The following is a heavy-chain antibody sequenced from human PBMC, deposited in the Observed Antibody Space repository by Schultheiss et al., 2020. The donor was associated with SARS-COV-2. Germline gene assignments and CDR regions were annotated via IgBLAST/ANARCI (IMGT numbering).Heavy chain of an antibody. CDR1: GGSISSGGYY. D-gene: IGHD2-2*01. CDR2: IYYSGST. Sequence: SETLSLTCTVSGGSISSGGYYWSWIRQHPGKGLEWIGYIYYSGSTNYNPSLKSRVTISVDTSKNQFSLKLSSVTAADTAVYYCAIVVVPATIGVAFDIWGQGTMVTVSS. CDR3: AIVVVPATIGVAFDI. J-gene: IGHJ3*02. V-gene: IGHV4-61*08.